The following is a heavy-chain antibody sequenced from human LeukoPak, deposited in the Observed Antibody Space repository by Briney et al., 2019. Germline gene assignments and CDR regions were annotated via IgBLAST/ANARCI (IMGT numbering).Heavy chain of an antibody. Sequence: GGSLRLSCAASGFTVSSNYMSWVRQAPGKGLEWVSVIYSGGSTYYADSVKGRFTISRDNSKNTLYLQMNSLRAEDTAVYYCASCRSGWLYYFDYWGQGTQVTV. V-gene: IGHV3-66*01. CDR3: ASCRSGWLYYFDY. D-gene: IGHD6-19*01. J-gene: IGHJ4*02. CDR2: IYSGGST. CDR1: GFTVSSNY.